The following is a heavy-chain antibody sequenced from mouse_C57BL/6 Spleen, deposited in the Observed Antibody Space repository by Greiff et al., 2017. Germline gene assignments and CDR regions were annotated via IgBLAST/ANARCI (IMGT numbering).Heavy chain of an antibody. CDR1: GFTFSDYG. CDR3: AKYGYYDAMDY. V-gene: IGHV5-17*01. CDR2: ISSGSSTI. D-gene: IGHD2-2*01. J-gene: IGHJ4*01. Sequence: EVHLVESGGGLVKPGGSLKLSCAASGFTFSDYGMHWVRQAPEKGLEWVAYISSGSSTIYYADTVKGRFTLSRDNAKNTLFLQMTSLRSEDTAMYYCAKYGYYDAMDYWGQGTSVTVSS.